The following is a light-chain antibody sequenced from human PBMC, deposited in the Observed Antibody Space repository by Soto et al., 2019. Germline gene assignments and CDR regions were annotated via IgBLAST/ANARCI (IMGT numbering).Light chain of an antibody. V-gene: IGLV2-23*01. CDR3: CSYAGISNPFV. J-gene: IGLJ1*01. CDR2: EGT. CDR1: SSDVGTYNL. Sequence: QSALTQPASVSGSPGQSIAISCTGTSSDVGTYNLVSWYQQHPGKAPKLMIYEGTKRPLGVSNRFSGSKSGNTASLTISGLQAEDEGDYYCCSYAGISNPFVFGTGTKLTVL.